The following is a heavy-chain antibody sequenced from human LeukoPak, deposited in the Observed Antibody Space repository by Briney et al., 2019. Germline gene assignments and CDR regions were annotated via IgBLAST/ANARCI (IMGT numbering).Heavy chain of an antibody. J-gene: IGHJ6*03. V-gene: IGHV1-69*13. CDR1: GGTFSSYA. CDR3: ASRRVLTGTVVPTYYYYYMDV. D-gene: IGHD1-20*01. Sequence: ASVKVSCKASGGTFSSYAISWVRQAPGQGLEWMGGIIPIFGTANYAQKFQGRVTITADESTSTAYMELSSLRSEDTAVYYCASRRVLTGTVVPTYYYYYMDVWGKGTTVSISS. CDR2: IIPIFGTA.